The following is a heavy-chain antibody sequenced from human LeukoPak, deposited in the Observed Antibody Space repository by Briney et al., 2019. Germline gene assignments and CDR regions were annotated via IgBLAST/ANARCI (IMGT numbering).Heavy chain of an antibody. D-gene: IGHD6-13*01. CDR2: ISGSGGST. J-gene: IGHJ4*02. Sequence: GGSLRLSCAASGFNFRAYWMSWVRQAPEKGLEWVSSISGSGGSTYSADSLKGRFTISRDSSKNTLYLQMNSLRAEDTAVYYCAKGGAAAAKGKYYFDSWGQGTLVTVSS. V-gene: IGHV3-23*01. CDR1: GFNFRAYW. CDR3: AKGGAAAAKGKYYFDS.